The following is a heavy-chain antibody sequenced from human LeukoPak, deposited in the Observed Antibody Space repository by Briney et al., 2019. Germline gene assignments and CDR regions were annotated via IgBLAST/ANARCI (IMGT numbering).Heavy chain of an antibody. CDR2: IIPILGIA. CDR1: GGTFISYA. Sequence: SVTVSYKASGGTFISYAISWVRQAPGQGLEWMGRIIPILGIANYAQMFQGRVTITADKSTSTAYMELSSLRSEDTAVYYCAVGRAYSSGSYYDYYYGMDVWGQGTTVTVSS. V-gene: IGHV1-69*04. J-gene: IGHJ6*02. D-gene: IGHD3-10*01. CDR3: AVGRAYSSGSYYDYYYGMDV.